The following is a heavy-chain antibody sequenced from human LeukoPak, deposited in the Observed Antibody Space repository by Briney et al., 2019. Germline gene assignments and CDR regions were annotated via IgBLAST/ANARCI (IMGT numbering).Heavy chain of an antibody. J-gene: IGHJ3*02. CDR3: ARGGDYADGAFDI. Sequence: ASVKVSCKASGYTFTSYAMHWVRQAPGQRLEWMGWINAGNGNTKYSQEFQGRVTITRDTSASTAYMELSRLRSEDMAVYYCARGGDYADGAFDIWGQGTMVTVSS. V-gene: IGHV1-3*03. CDR1: GYTFTSYA. CDR2: INAGNGNT. D-gene: IGHD4-17*01.